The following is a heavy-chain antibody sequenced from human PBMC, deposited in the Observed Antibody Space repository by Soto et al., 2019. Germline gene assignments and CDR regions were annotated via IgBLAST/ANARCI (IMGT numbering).Heavy chain of an antibody. V-gene: IGHV4-30-2*01. D-gene: IGHD4-17*01. CDR2: IYHSGST. CDR3: ASFKYDYGDSYYFDY. J-gene: IGHJ4*02. CDR1: GGSISSGGYS. Sequence: SETLSLTCAVSGGSISSGGYSWSWIRQPPGKGLEWIGYIYHSGSTYYNLSLKSRVTISVDRSKNQFSLKLSSVTAADTAVYYCASFKYDYGDSYYFDYWGQGTLVTVSS.